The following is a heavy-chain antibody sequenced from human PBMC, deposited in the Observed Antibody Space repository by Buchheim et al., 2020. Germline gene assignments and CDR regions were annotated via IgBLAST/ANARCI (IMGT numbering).Heavy chain of an antibody. CDR3: ARRGKSNWNYRFSWFDP. CDR2: INHSGST. D-gene: IGHD1-7*01. J-gene: IGHJ5*02. CDR1: GGSFSGYY. V-gene: IGHV4-34*01. Sequence: QVQLQQWGAGLLKPSETLSLTCAVYGGSFSGYYWSWIRQPPGKGLEWIGEINHSGSTNYNPSLKSRFTISVDTSKNQFSLRLSSVNAADTAVYYCARRGKSNWNYRFSWFDPWGQGTL.